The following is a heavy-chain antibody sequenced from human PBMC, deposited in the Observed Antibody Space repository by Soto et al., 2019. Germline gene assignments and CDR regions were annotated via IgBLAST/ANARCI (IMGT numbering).Heavy chain of an antibody. D-gene: IGHD3-10*01. J-gene: IGHJ4*02. CDR2: INHRGNT. CDR1: GAAISKIFDF. V-gene: IGHV4-39*01. Sequence: SDSLSVTCNVSGAAISKIFDFWGWINKPPGKGLEWIGSINHRGNTYYNPSLKSRVTISVDTSKNQFSLKLRSVTVAETAVYFVGRLWAHWGKGTLVTGSS. CDR3: GRLWAH.